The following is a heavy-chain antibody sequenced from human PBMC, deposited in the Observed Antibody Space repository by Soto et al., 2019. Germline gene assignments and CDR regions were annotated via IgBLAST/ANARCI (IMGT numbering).Heavy chain of an antibody. CDR1: GFTFSSYA. CDR2: ISSNGGST. Sequence: GGSLRLSCSASGFTFSSYAMHWVRQAPGKGLEYVSAISSNGGSTYYADSVKGRFTISRDNSKNTLYLQMSSLRAEDTAVYYCVKTGYCSSTSCFYGMDVWGQGTTVTVSS. V-gene: IGHV3-64D*08. CDR3: VKTGYCSSTSCFYGMDV. D-gene: IGHD2-2*01. J-gene: IGHJ6*02.